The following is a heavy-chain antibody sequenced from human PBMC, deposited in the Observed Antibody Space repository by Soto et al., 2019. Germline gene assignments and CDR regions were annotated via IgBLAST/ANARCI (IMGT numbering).Heavy chain of an antibody. CDR1: GGSISSGDYY. V-gene: IGHV4-30-4*01. CDR2: IYYSGST. J-gene: IGHJ5*02. CDR3: ARGLDSSGYRRPGNWFDP. D-gene: IGHD3-22*01. Sequence: SETLSLTCTVSGGSISSGDYYWSWIRQPPGKGLEWIGYIYYSGSTYYNPSLKSRVTISVDTSKNQFSLKLSSVTAADTAVYYCARGLDSSGYRRPGNWFDPWGQGTLVTVSS.